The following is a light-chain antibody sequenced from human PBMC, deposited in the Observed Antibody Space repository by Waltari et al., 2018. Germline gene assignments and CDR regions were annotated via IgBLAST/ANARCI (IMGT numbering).Light chain of an antibody. CDR1: QSVSSN. V-gene: IGKV3-15*01. Sequence: EIVMTQSPATLSLSPGERPPLSCRASQSVSSNLAWFQPKPGHAPRPLLYAVSMRGTGIPARFSGSGSGEEFTLTISSLQSEDFAVYYCQQYNNWPPYTFGQGTKLEI. CDR3: QQYNNWPPYT. J-gene: IGKJ2*01. CDR2: AVS.